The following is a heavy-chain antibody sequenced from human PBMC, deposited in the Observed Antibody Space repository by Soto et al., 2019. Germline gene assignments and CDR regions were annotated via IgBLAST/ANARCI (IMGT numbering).Heavy chain of an antibody. CDR2: IYHSGST. Sequence: SETLSLTCAVSGGSISSGGYSWSWIRQPPGKGLEWIGYIYHSGSTYYNPSLKSRVTISVDRSKNQFSLKLSSVTAADTAVYYCARVVGYDSSPVDPWGQGTLVTVSS. V-gene: IGHV4-30-2*01. D-gene: IGHD3-22*01. CDR3: ARVVGYDSSPVDP. J-gene: IGHJ5*02. CDR1: GGSISSGGYS.